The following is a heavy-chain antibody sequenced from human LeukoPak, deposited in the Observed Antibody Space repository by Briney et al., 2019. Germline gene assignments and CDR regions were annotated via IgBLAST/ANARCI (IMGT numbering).Heavy chain of an antibody. Sequence: TGESLKISCEGGGYSFTSYWIGWVRQMPGKGVEWMGIIYPGDSDTSYSPSFQGQVTISADKSISTAYLQWSSLKASDTAMYYCAIPTMGVTPFAFDILGQGTMVTVSS. D-gene: IGHD4-23*01. CDR2: IYPGDSDT. J-gene: IGHJ3*02. V-gene: IGHV5-51*01. CDR3: AIPTMGVTPFAFDI. CDR1: GYSFTSYW.